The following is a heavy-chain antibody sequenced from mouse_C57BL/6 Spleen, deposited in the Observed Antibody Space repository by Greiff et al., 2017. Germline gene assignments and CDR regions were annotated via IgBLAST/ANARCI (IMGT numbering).Heavy chain of an antibody. V-gene: IGHV1-7*01. CDR3: ASDDYDDGAWFAY. Sequence: QVQLQQSGAELAKPGASVKLSCKASGYTFTSYWMHWVKQRPGQGLEWIGYINPSSGYTKYNQKFKDKATLTADKSSSTAYMQLSSLTYEDSAVYYCASDDYDDGAWFAYWGQGTLVTVSA. CDR2: INPSSGYT. D-gene: IGHD2-4*01. J-gene: IGHJ3*01. CDR1: GYTFTSYW.